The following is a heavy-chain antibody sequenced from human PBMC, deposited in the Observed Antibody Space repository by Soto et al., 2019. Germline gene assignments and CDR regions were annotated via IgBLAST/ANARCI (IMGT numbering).Heavy chain of an antibody. CDR1: GFTVSSNY. CDR2: IYTGGST. CDR3: ARAYGGNPALFDP. J-gene: IGHJ5*02. D-gene: IGHD4-17*01. V-gene: IGHV3-53*01. Sequence: GGSLRLSCAASGFTVSSNYMSWVRQAPGKGLEWVSVIYTGGSTYYADSVKGRFTFSRDNSKNTLYLQMNSLRAEDTAVYYCARAYGGNPALFDPWGQGTLVTVSS.